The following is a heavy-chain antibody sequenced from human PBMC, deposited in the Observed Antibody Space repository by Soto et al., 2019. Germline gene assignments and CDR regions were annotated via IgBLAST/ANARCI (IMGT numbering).Heavy chain of an antibody. CDR3: AKDQASGQGSFDS. Sequence: LRLSCAASGFTFNIYGMHWVRQAPDKGLEWVALISYDGSNQYYADSVKGRFTISRDNSKNTLFLQMNSLRADDTAVYYCAKDQASGQGSFDSWGQGTLVTV. J-gene: IGHJ4*02. CDR1: GFTFNIYG. CDR2: ISYDGSNQ. V-gene: IGHV3-30*18.